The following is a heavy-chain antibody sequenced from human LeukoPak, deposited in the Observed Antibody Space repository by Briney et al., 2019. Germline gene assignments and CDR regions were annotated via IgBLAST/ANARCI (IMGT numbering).Heavy chain of an antibody. Sequence: HPGGSLRLSCAASGFTFSSFSMSWVRQAPGKGLEYVSGIGRTTYYAESVKGRFTISRDNSKNTLFLQMNSVRAEDTAVYYCAKRGLYGTVPFYGIDVWGQGTTVTVSS. J-gene: IGHJ6*02. V-gene: IGHV3-23*01. CDR2: IGRTT. CDR1: GFTFSSFS. CDR3: AKRGLYGTVPFYGIDV. D-gene: IGHD3/OR15-3a*01.